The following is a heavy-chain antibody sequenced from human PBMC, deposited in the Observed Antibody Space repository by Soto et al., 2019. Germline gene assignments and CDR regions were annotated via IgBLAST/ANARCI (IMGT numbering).Heavy chain of an antibody. CDR3: ALCSSTSCYREYYYGMDV. Sequence: QVQLVQSGAEVKKPGSSVKVSCKASGGTFSSYAISWVRQAPGQGLEWMGGIIPIFGTANHGQEFQGRVTITADESTSTAYMELSSLRAEDTAVYYCALCSSTSCYREYYYGMDVWGQGTTVTVSS. D-gene: IGHD2-2*02. V-gene: IGHV1-69*01. J-gene: IGHJ6*02. CDR1: GGTFSSYA. CDR2: IIPIFGTA.